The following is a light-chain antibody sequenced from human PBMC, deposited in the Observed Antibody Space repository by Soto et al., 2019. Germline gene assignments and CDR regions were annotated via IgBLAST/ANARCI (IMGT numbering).Light chain of an antibody. CDR3: QQYNSHPYT. V-gene: IGKV1-5*03. J-gene: IGKJ2*01. Sequence: DIQMTQSPSTLSASVGDRVTITCRASQSISSWLAWYQQKPGKAPKLLIYKASSLESGVPSRFSGSGSRTEFTLTISSLQPDDFATYYCQQYNSHPYTLGQGTKLEIK. CDR1: QSISSW. CDR2: KAS.